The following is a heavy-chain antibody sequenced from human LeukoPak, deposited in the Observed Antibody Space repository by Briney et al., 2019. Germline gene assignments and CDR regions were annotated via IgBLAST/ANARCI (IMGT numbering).Heavy chain of an antibody. CDR1: GGSISSHY. V-gene: IGHV4-59*11. CDR2: IYYSGTT. Sequence: SETLSLTCSVSGGSISSHYWSWIRQPPGRGLEWIGYIYYSGTTNYNPSLKSRVTISVDTSKNQFSLKLSSVTAADTAVYYCARGLTYYDILTAYYTFPYFDYWGQRTLVTVSS. D-gene: IGHD3-9*01. CDR3: ARGLTYYDILTAYYTFPYFDY. J-gene: IGHJ4*02.